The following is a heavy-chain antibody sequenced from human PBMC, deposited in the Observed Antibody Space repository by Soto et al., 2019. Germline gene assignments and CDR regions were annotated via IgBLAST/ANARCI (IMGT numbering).Heavy chain of an antibody. J-gene: IGHJ3*02. CDR2: IKSKTDGGTT. Sequence: EVQLVESGGGLVQPGGSLRLSCAASGFTFSNAWMNWVRQAPGKGLEWVGRIKSKTDGGTTDYAAPVKGRFTISRDDSKNTLYLQMNSLKTEDTAVYYCTTLADTYYYDSSGLDAFDIWGQGTMVTVSS. D-gene: IGHD3-22*01. V-gene: IGHV3-15*07. CDR1: GFTFSNAW. CDR3: TTLADTYYYDSSGLDAFDI.